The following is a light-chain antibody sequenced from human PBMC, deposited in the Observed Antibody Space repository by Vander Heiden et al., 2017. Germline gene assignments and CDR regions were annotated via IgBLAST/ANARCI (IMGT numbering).Light chain of an antibody. J-gene: IGKJ2*01. CDR3: HQSYSTPYT. CDR1: QTIDNY. CDR2: GAS. V-gene: IGKV1-39*01. Sequence: DIQMTQSPSSLSASVGDRVTITCRASQTIDNYLHWYQQKPGKGPKVLIYGASSLQSGVPSRFSGSRSGTDFTLTISSLEPEDFATYHCHQSYSTPYTFGQGTKLEIK.